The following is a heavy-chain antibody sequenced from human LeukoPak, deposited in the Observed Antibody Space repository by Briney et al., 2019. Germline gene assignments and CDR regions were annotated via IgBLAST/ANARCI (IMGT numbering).Heavy chain of an antibody. Sequence: GGPVSLSCAGWGLIFNNCAILGLRHPPGKGLEGVSGISWYSGTIDYADSVRGRFTISRDNAKNSLYLQMDSLRVEDTAFYYCAKDNRRHYTSGPNPDSLHWGQGALVTVSS. CDR1: GLIFNNCA. CDR2: ISWYSGTI. J-gene: IGHJ4*02. V-gene: IGHV3-9*01. D-gene: IGHD6-19*01. CDR3: AKDNRRHYTSGPNPDSLH.